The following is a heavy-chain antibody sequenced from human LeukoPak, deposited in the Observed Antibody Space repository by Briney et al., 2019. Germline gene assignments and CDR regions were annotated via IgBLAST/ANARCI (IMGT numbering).Heavy chain of an antibody. CDR3: ASELMDYDYVWGSYPAGFDP. D-gene: IGHD3-16*01. V-gene: IGHV3-7*01. CDR2: INGDGSET. J-gene: IGHJ5*02. CDR1: GFTFRGNW. Sequence: GGSLRLSCATSGFTFRGNWMSWVRQAPGKGLEWVANINGDGSETYYGDSVRGRFTISRDNAKTLLFLQMNSLRAEDTAVYYCASELMDYDYVWGSYPAGFDPWGQGTLVTVSS.